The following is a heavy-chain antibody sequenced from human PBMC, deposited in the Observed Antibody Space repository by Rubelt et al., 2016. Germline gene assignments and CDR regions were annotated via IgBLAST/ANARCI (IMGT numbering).Heavy chain of an antibody. CDR3: ARDSYYYDSSGYSPYWGMDV. V-gene: IGHV3-30*04. D-gene: IGHD3-22*01. CDR1: A. J-gene: IGHJ6*02. CDR2: ISYDGSNK. Sequence: AMHWVRQAPGKGLEWVAVISYDGSNKYYADSVKGRFTISRDNSKNTLYLQMNSLRAEDTAVYYCARDSYYYDSSGYSPYWGMDVWGQGTTVTVSS.